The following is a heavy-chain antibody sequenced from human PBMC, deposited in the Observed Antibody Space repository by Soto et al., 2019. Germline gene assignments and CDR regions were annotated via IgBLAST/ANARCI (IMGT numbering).Heavy chain of an antibody. CDR2: ISSSSSYI. Sequence: EVQLVESGGGLVKPGGSLRLSCAASGFTFSSYSMNWVRQAPGKGLEWVSSISSSSSYIYYADSVKGRFTISRDNAKNSLYLQMNSLRAEDTAVYYCARDGQAGRETDWFDPWGQGTLVTVSS. V-gene: IGHV3-21*01. D-gene: IGHD6-13*01. CDR1: GFTFSSYS. CDR3: ARDGQAGRETDWFDP. J-gene: IGHJ5*02.